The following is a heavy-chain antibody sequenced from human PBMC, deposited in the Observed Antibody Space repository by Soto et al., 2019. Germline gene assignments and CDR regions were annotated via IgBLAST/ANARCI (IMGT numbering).Heavy chain of an antibody. CDR3: ARDPQWLSAILSPDYYYYGMDV. Sequence: GASVKVSCKASGYTFTSYAMHWVRQAPGQRLEWMGWINAGNGNTKYSQKFQGRVTITRDTSASTAYMGLSSLRSEDTAVYYCARDPQWLSAILSPDYYYYGMDVWGQGTTVTVSS. CDR1: GYTFTSYA. J-gene: IGHJ6*02. D-gene: IGHD6-19*01. CDR2: INAGNGNT. V-gene: IGHV1-3*01.